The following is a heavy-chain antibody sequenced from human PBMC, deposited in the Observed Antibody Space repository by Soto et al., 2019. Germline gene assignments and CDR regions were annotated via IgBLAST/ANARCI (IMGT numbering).Heavy chain of an antibody. D-gene: IGHD3-3*01. CDR3: ATADCFGVVTPFMDY. V-gene: IGHV4-39*01. J-gene: IGHJ4*02. Sequence: PSETLSLTCTVSGDSISGGRYHWGWIRQPPGKGLEWIATIHYSGNTHYNPSLRSRVTISVDTSKSQFSLRLSSVTAADTAVYYCATADCFGVVTPFMDYWGQGTLVPVSS. CDR1: GDSISGGRYH. CDR2: IHYSGNT.